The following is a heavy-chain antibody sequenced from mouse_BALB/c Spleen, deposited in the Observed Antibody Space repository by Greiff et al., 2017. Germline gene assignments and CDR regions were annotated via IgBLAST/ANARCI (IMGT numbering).Heavy chain of an antibody. CDR1: GYTFTSYW. V-gene: IGHV1-87*01. D-gene: IGHD2-14*01. Sequence: QVQLQQSGAELARPGASVKLSCKASGYTFTSYWMQWVKQRPGQGLEWIGAIYPGDGDTRYTQKFKGKATLTADKSSSTAYMQLSSLASEDSAVYYCARKVYRYEYYAMDYWGQGTSVTVSS. J-gene: IGHJ4*01. CDR3: ARKVYRYEYYAMDY. CDR2: IYPGDGDT.